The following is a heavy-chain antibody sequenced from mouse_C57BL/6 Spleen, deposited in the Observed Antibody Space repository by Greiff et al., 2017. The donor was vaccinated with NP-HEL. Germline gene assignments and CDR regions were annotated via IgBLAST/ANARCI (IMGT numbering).Heavy chain of an antibody. CDR3: ARDGSYDYDWFAY. D-gene: IGHD2-4*01. CDR2: ISDGGSYT. J-gene: IGHJ3*01. CDR1: GFTFSSYA. Sequence: EVQLVESGGGLVKPGGSLKLSCAASGFTFSSYAMSWVRQTPEKRLEWVATISDGGSYTYYPDNVKGRFTISRDNAKNNLYLQMSHLKSEDTAMYYCARDGSYDYDWFAYWGQGTLVTVSA. V-gene: IGHV5-4*01.